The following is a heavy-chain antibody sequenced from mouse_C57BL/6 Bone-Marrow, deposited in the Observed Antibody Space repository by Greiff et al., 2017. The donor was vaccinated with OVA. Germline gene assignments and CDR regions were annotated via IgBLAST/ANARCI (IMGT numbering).Heavy chain of an antibody. CDR1: GFTFSDYY. CDR2: ISNGGGST. V-gene: IGHV5-12*01. J-gene: IGHJ1*03. CDR3: ASREGYFDV. Sequence: EVMLVESGGGLVQPGGSLKLSCAASGFTFSDYYMYWVRQTPEKRLEWVAYISNGGGSTYYPDTVKGRFTISRDNAKNTLYLQMSRLKSEDTAMYYCASREGYFDVWGTGTTVTVSS. D-gene: IGHD3-1*01.